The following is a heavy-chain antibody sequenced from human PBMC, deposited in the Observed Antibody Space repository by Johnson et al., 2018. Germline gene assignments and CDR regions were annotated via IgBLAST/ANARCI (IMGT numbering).Heavy chain of an antibody. CDR2: MYSGGTT. J-gene: IGHJ3*01. Sequence: VQLVESGGGLVQXGGSLRLXCAASGFTVTSNYMTWVRQAPGKGLEWVSVMYSGGTTYYAASVKGRFTTSTDNSKNTRYLQINSLRAEDTAVYYCVRGVNPPYDSSGYYYENWGQGTMVTVSS. V-gene: IGHV3-66*02. CDR3: VRGVNPPYDSSGYYYEN. D-gene: IGHD3-22*01. CDR1: GFTVTSNY.